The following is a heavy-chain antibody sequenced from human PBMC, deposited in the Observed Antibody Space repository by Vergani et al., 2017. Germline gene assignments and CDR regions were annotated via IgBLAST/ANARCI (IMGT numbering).Heavy chain of an antibody. CDR1: GFPFSDYG. Sequence: QVQLVESGGGEVQPGRSLRLSCSAAGFPFSDYGVHWVRQAPGKGLEWVSVISYDGNKKNYADSVKGRFTISRDNSKNTLYLEMNALRAEDTAVYYCASHSGGGGWGQGTLVTVSS. CDR3: ASHSGGGG. J-gene: IGHJ4*02. CDR2: ISYDGNKK. V-gene: IGHV3-30*03. D-gene: IGHD6-25*01.